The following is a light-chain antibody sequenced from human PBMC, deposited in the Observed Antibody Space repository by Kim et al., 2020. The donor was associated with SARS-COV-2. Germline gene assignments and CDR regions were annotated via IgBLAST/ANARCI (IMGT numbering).Light chain of an antibody. CDR1: QSVSSN. J-gene: IGKJ1*01. Sequence: EIVMTQSPATLSVSPGERATLSCRASQSVSSNLAWYQQKPGQAPRLIIYGASTRAKGIPARFSGSGSGTEFTLIISSLQSEDFAVYYCQHYNNWPTFGQGTKVDIK. CDR2: GAS. V-gene: IGKV3-15*01. CDR3: QHYNNWPT.